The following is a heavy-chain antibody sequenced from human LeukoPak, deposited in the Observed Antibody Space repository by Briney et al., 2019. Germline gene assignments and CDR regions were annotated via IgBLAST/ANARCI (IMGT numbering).Heavy chain of an antibody. Sequence: GGSLRLSCAASGFTFSSYAMSWVRQAPGKGLEWVSSISGSGGSTYYADSVKGRFTISRDNSKNTLYLQMNSLRAEDTAVYYCAKGMDGDLRGPFDYWGQGTLVTVSS. J-gene: IGHJ4*02. CDR2: ISGSGGST. V-gene: IGHV3-23*01. CDR1: GFTFSSYA. CDR3: AKGMDGDLRGPFDY. D-gene: IGHD4-17*01.